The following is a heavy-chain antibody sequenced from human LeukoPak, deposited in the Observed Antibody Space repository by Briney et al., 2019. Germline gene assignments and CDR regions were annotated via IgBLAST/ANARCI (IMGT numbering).Heavy chain of an antibody. Sequence: SETLSLTCAVSGGSISSYYWGWIRQPPGKGLEWIGYIYYSGTTNYNPSLKSRVTISVDTSKNQFSLKLSSVTAADTAVYYCARVGGVVSDYWGQGTLVTVSS. V-gene: IGHV4-59*01. CDR3: ARVGGVVSDY. J-gene: IGHJ4*02. CDR1: GGSISSYY. CDR2: IYYSGTT. D-gene: IGHD3-3*01.